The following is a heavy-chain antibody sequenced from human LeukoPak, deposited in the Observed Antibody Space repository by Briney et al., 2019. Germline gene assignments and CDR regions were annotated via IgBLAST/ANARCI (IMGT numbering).Heavy chain of an antibody. CDR1: GGSISSYY. Sequence: SETLSLTCSVSGGSISSYYWTWIRQPPGKGLEWIGYIYYSGSTNYNPSLKSRLTISIDTPKKQFSLKLSSVTAADTAVYYCARGRRSPYSSSWSQRFDYWGQGTLVTVSS. CDR3: ARGRRSPYSSSWSQRFDY. D-gene: IGHD6-13*01. V-gene: IGHV4-59*01. CDR2: IYYSGST. J-gene: IGHJ4*02.